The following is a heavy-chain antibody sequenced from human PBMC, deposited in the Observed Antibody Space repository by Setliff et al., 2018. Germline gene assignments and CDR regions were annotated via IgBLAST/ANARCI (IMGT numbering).Heavy chain of an antibody. V-gene: IGHV4-34*01. CDR3: ARRETYYNFWSGYYAY. CDR2: IYYSGST. D-gene: IGHD3-3*01. Sequence: SETLSLTCAVYGGSFSGFYWSWIRQPPGKGLEWIGSIYYSGSTYYNPSLKSRVTISVDTSKNQFSLKLSSVTAADTAVYYCARRETYYNFWSGYYAYWGQGTLVTVSS. CDR1: GGSFSGFY. J-gene: IGHJ4*02.